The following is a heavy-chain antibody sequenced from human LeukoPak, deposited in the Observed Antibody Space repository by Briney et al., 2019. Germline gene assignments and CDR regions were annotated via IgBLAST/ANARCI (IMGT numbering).Heavy chain of an antibody. J-gene: IGHJ4*02. CDR1: GFIFSSYS. D-gene: IGHD4/OR15-4a*01. Sequence: PGGSLRLSCAASGFIFSSYSMNWVRQAPGKGLEWVSSISSSSSYIYYADSVKGRFTISRDNSKNTLYLQMNSLRAEDTAVYYCAKEQLVLNWGQGTLVTVSS. V-gene: IGHV3-21*01. CDR2: ISSSSSYI. CDR3: AKEQLVLN.